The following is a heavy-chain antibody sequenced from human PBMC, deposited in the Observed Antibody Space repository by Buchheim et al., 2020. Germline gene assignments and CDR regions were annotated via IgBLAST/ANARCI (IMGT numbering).Heavy chain of an antibody. CDR1: GGSFIVYY. CDR2: INHSGIT. V-gene: IGHV4-34*01. CDR3: ARRARYSNYDY. J-gene: IGHJ4*02. D-gene: IGHD5-12*01. Sequence: QVQLQQLGAGLLKPSDTLSLTYAVYGGSFIVYYWSWFRKPPGKGLNWIGEINHSGITNYNPSLKSRFTISVDTSKNPFSLKLSSVTAADTAVYYCARRARYSNYDYWGQGTL.